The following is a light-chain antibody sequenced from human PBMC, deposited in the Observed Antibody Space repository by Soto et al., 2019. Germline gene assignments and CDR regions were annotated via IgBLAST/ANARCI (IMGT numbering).Light chain of an antibody. V-gene: IGKV1-5*03. Sequence: DIQMTQSPSTLSASVGDRVTITCRASQTISSWWAWYQHKPGKAPQLLIYKASILNSGVPSRFSGSGSGTEFTLTLSSLEPDDFATYFCQQDTSASKPFGQGTRLEIK. CDR3: QQDTSASKP. CDR1: QTISSW. CDR2: KAS. J-gene: IGKJ5*01.